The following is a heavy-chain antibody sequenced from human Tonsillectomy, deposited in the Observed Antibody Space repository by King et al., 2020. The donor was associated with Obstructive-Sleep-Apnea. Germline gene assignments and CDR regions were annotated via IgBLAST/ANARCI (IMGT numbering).Heavy chain of an antibody. CDR3: AREPGELWFGAAEHLPVDY. CDR2: IYYSGST. J-gene: IGHJ4*02. V-gene: IGHV4-30-4*01. CDR1: GGSISSGDYY. D-gene: IGHD3-10*01. Sequence: VQLQESGPGLVKPSQTLSLTCTVSGGSISSGDYYWSWIRQPPGKGLEWIGYIYYSGSTYYNPSLEGRVTISVDTSKNQFSLKLSSVTAADTAVYYCAREPGELWFGAAEHLPVDYWGQGTLVTVSS.